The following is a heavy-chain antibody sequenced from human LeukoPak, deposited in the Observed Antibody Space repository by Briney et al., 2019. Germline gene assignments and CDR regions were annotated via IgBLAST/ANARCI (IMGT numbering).Heavy chain of an antibody. J-gene: IGHJ5*02. CDR1: GGSFSGYY. Sequence: PSETLSLTCAVYGGSFSGYYWSWIRQPPGKGLEWIGEINHSGSTNYNPSLKSRVTISVDTSKNQFSLKLSSVTAADTAVYYCARAEDYVWGSYRWNPYNWFDPWGQGTLVTVSS. CDR2: INHSGST. D-gene: IGHD3-16*02. CDR3: ARAEDYVWGSYRWNPYNWFDP. V-gene: IGHV4-34*01.